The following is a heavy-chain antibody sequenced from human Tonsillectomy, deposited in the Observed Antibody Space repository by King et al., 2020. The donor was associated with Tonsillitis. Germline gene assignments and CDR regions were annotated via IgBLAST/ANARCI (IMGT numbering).Heavy chain of an antibody. CDR3: ARDRDDYIFDY. CDR2: ISYDGNNK. D-gene: IGHD4/OR15-4a*01. V-gene: IGHV3-33*05. CDR1: GFTFSNYD. J-gene: IGHJ4*02. Sequence: VQLVESGGGVVQPGGALRLSCAASGFTFSNYDMHWVRQAPGKGLEGGGVISYDGNNKYYADSVQGRFTISRDNSKNTLYLQMHSLRAEDTAVYYCARDRDDYIFDYWGQGTLVTVSS.